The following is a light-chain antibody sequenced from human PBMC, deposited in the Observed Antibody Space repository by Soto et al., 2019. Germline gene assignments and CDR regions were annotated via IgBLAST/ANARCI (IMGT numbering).Light chain of an antibody. Sequence: DIQMTQSPSTLSASVGDRVTITCRASQSISSWLAWYQQKPGKAPKLLIYKASSLESGVPSRFSGCGSATEFTVSISSVQPDDFATYYCQQYNSYSCTFGQGTKVEIK. CDR1: QSISSW. V-gene: IGKV1-5*03. CDR3: QQYNSYSCT. CDR2: KAS. J-gene: IGKJ1*01.